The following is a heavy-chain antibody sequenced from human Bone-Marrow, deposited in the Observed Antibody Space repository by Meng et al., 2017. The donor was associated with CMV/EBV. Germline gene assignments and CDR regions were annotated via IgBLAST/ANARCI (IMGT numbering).Heavy chain of an antibody. Sequence: SGFTFSTYSMHWVRQATGKGLEWVSMIPYDASNKYYADSVKGRFTISRDDSKNTLYLQMNSLRTEDTAVYYCAKDLYSSGSYNYFDPWGQGTLVTVSS. CDR1: GFTFSTYS. CDR2: IPYDASNK. J-gene: IGHJ5*02. CDR3: AKDLYSSGSYNYFDP. V-gene: IGHV3-30*18. D-gene: IGHD6-19*01.